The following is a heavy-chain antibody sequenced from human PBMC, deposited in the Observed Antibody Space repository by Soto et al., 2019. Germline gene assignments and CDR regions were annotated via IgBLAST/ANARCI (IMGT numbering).Heavy chain of an antibody. Sequence: QVQLVQSGAEVKKPGASVKVSCKASGYTFTGYYMHWVRQAPGQGLEWMGWINPNSGGTNYAQKFQGRVTMTRDTSISTAYMELSRLRSEDTAVYYCARDGTTVTTIWDFGYWGQGTLVTVSS. CDR3: ARDGTTVTTIWDFGY. V-gene: IGHV1-2*02. J-gene: IGHJ4*02. CDR2: INPNSGGT. D-gene: IGHD4-17*01. CDR1: GYTFTGYY.